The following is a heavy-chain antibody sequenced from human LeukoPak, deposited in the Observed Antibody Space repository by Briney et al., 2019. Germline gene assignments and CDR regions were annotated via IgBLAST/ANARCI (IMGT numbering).Heavy chain of an antibody. D-gene: IGHD6-19*01. CDR3: ASRLPSYNSCWAGAFDI. Sequence: SETLSLTCTVSGGFITSGSYYWGWIRQPPGKGLEWIGNIYYSGTTYYNPSLKSRVTLSLDTSKNRISLKLSSVTAADTALYYCASRLPSYNSCWAGAFDIWGQGTMVTVSS. J-gene: IGHJ3*02. CDR1: GGFITSGSYY. V-gene: IGHV4-39*07. CDR2: IYYSGTT.